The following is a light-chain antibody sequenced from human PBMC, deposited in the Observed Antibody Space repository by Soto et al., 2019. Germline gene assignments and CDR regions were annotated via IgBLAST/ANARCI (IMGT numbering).Light chain of an antibody. CDR3: QQYETYSPWT. CDR1: QIIDTR. CDR2: KAS. V-gene: IGKV1-5*03. J-gene: IGKJ1*01. Sequence: DIQMTQSPSSLSASVGDRITITCRASQIIDTRLAWYQQKPGKAPKLLIYKASSLENGVPSRFSGSGSGTEFTLTISSLQPDDFATYYCQQYETYSPWTFGQGTKVEVK.